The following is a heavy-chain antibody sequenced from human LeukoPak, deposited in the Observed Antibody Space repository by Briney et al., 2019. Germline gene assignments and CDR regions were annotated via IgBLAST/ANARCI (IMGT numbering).Heavy chain of an antibody. CDR1: GFTFTSSA. Sequence: ASVKVSCKASGFTFTSSAVQWVRQARGQRLEWIGWIVVGSGNTNYAQKFQERVTITRDMSTSTAYMELSSLRSEDTAVYYCAAEAANDYGDYGFSYGMDVWGQGTTVTVSS. CDR2: IVVGSGNT. J-gene: IGHJ6*02. CDR3: AAEAANDYGDYGFSYGMDV. D-gene: IGHD4-17*01. V-gene: IGHV1-58*01.